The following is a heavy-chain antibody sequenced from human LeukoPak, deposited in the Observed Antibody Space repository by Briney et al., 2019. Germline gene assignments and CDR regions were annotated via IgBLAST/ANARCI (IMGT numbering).Heavy chain of an antibody. V-gene: IGHV1-8*02. CDR2: MNPNSGNT. CDR1: GYTFTSYG. Sequence: ASVKVSCKASGYTFTSYGISWVRQATGQGLEWMGWMNPNSGNTGYAQKFQGRVTMTRNTSISTAYMELSSLRSEDTAVYYCARVYSSSWYYYYYYYMDVWGKGTTVTISS. J-gene: IGHJ6*03. D-gene: IGHD6-13*01. CDR3: ARVYSSSWYYYYYYYMDV.